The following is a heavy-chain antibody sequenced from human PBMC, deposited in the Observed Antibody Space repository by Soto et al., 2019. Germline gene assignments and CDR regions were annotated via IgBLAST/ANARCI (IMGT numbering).Heavy chain of an antibody. Sequence: SETLSLTCTVSGGSISSSSYYWGWIRQPPGKGLEWIGSIYYSGSTYYNPSLKSRVTISVDTSKNQFSLKLSSVTAADTAVYYCARRSSQGDIVVVPAAMGFDYWGQGTLVTVSS. CDR3: ARRSSQGDIVVVPAAMGFDY. CDR1: GGSISSSSYY. J-gene: IGHJ4*02. CDR2: IYYSGST. V-gene: IGHV4-39*01. D-gene: IGHD2-2*01.